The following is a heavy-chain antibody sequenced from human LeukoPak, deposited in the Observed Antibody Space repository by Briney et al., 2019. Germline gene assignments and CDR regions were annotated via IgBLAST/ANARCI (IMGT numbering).Heavy chain of an antibody. J-gene: IGHJ4*02. Sequence: GGSLRLSCAASGFTFSTFSMNWVRQTPGKGLEWVSAISGSGSDVYYTDSVKGRFTISRDNPKRSLYLQMNSLRAEDTAVYYCASLLQKGLYFDYWGQGTLVTVSS. CDR1: GFTFSTFS. CDR3: ASLLQKGLYFDY. V-gene: IGHV3-21*01. D-gene: IGHD2/OR15-2a*01. CDR2: ISGSGSDV.